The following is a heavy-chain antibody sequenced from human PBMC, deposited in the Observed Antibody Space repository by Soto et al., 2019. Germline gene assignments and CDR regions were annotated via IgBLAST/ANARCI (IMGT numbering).Heavy chain of an antibody. D-gene: IGHD6-19*01. CDR3: ASLSVAGTDYYYYMDV. CDR1: GGTFSSYA. Sequence: SVKVSCKASGGTFSSYAISWVRQAPGQGLEWMGGIIPIFGTANYAQKFQGRVTITADESTSTAYMELSSLRSEDAAVYYCASLSVAGTDYYYYMDVWGKGTTVTVSS. J-gene: IGHJ6*03. CDR2: IIPIFGTA. V-gene: IGHV1-69*13.